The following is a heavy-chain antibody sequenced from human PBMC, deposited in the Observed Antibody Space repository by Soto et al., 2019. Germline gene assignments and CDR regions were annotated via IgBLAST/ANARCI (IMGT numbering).Heavy chain of an antibody. Sequence: QVQLVQSGAEVKKPGSSVKVSCKASEGTFSSYAISWVRQAPGQGLEWMGGIIPIFGTANYAQKFQGRVTITADESTSTAYMELSSLRSEDTAVYYCARTVHDSSGYYIYYYYGMDVWGQGTTVTVSS. CDR2: IIPIFGTA. J-gene: IGHJ6*02. V-gene: IGHV1-69*01. D-gene: IGHD3-22*01. CDR3: ARTVHDSSGYYIYYYYGMDV. CDR1: EGTFSSYA.